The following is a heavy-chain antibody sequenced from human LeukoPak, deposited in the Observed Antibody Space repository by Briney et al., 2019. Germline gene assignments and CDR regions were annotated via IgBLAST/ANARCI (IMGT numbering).Heavy chain of an antibody. D-gene: IGHD2-15*01. CDR3: ARDLVGYCSGGSCSHGYYYYYYMDV. J-gene: IGHJ6*03. CDR1: GITFSNYW. V-gene: IGHV4-34*01. Sequence: GSLRLSCAASGITFSNYWMSWVRQPPGKGLEWIGEINHSGSTNYNPSLKSRVTISVDTSKNQFSLKLSSVTAADTAVYYCARDLVGYCSGGSCSHGYYYYYYMDVWGKGTTVTISS. CDR2: INHSGST.